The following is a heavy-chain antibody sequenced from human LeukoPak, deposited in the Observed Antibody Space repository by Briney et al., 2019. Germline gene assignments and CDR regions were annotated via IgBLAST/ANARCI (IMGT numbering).Heavy chain of an antibody. CDR1: GGSISSGGYS. J-gene: IGHJ3*02. Sequence: PSQTLSLTCAVSGGSISSGGYSWSWIRQPPGKGLEWIGYIYHSGSTYYNPSLKSRVTISVDRSKNQFSLKLSSVTAADTAVYYCARGSGSKYCSGGSCRLGTTGAFDIWGQGTMVTVSS. D-gene: IGHD2-15*01. V-gene: IGHV4-30-2*01. CDR3: ARGSGSKYCSGGSCRLGTTGAFDI. CDR2: IYHSGST.